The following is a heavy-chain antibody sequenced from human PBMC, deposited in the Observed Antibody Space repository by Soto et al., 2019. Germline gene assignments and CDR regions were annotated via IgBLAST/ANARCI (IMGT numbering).Heavy chain of an antibody. D-gene: IGHD6-6*01. CDR1: GFTFSDYA. J-gene: IGHJ6*03. CDR3: AKGSSVVHHMAV. V-gene: IGHV3-23*01. CDR2: VSASAIET. Sequence: QLLESGGALVQPGGSLRLSCAGYGFTFSDYAMTWVRQAPGKGLEWVSFVSASAIETYSADSVRGRFTISRDNSKNRLFLQMNDLRGEDTAVYDCAKGSSVVHHMAVWGRGTTVTVTS.